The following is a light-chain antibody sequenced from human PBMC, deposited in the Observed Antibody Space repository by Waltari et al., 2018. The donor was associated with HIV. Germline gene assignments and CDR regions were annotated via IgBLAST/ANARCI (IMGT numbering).Light chain of an antibody. CDR1: STDSRFYQH. CDR3: ASNRLDSTLV. CDR2: DID. Sequence: QSALTQPASVSGFPGQTLNISCTGISTDSRFYQHVSWYQQHPGSVPRLIINDIDSRPSGISDHFSGSRSGDSASLTISGLQSGDEAHYFCASNRLDSTLVFGGGTKLTIL. V-gene: IGLV2-14*03. J-gene: IGLJ2*01.